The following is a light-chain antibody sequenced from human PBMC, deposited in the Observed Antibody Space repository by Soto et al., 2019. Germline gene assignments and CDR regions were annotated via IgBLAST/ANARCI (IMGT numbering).Light chain of an antibody. Sequence: DIQMTQSPSTLSASLGDRISISCRASQNINTWLAWYQQRPGKAPKLLIYTASNLGSGVPSRFSGSGSGTDFTLNINGVQIDDFTTYYCQQYNRYSLTFGPGTKVEN. CDR2: TAS. J-gene: IGKJ1*01. CDR1: QNINTW. V-gene: IGKV1-5*03. CDR3: QQYNRYSLT.